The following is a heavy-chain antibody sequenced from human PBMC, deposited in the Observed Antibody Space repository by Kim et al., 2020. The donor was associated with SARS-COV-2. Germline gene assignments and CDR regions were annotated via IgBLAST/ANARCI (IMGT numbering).Heavy chain of an antibody. CDR2: ISSSGSTI. D-gene: IGHD3-10*01. J-gene: IGHJ4*02. CDR1: GFTFSSYE. Sequence: GGSLRLSCAASGFTFSSYEMNWVRQAPGKGLEWVSYISSSGSTIYYADSVKGRFTISRDNAKNSLYLQMNSLRAEDTAVYYCASSEELLWFGELFPLGRFDYWGQGTLVTVSS. V-gene: IGHV3-48*03. CDR3: ASSEELLWFGELFPLGRFDY.